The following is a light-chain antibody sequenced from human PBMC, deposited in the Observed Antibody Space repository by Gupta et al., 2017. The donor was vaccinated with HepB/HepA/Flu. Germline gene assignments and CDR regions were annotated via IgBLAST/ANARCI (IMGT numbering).Light chain of an antibody. Sequence: EIVMTQSPATLSVSPGERATLSCRASQSLSSNLAWYQQKPGQAPRLLIYGASTRATGIPARFSGSGSGTEFTLTISSLQSEDFAVYYCQHENNWPRAFGQGTRLEIK. CDR2: GAS. V-gene: IGKV3-15*01. J-gene: IGKJ5*01. CDR1: QSLSSN. CDR3: QHENNWPRA.